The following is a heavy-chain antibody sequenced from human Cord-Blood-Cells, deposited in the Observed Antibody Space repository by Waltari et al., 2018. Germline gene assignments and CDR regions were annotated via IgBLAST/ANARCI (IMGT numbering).Heavy chain of an antibody. CDR2: INPKSVGT. J-gene: IGHJ3*02. V-gene: IGHV1-2*02. Sequence: QVQLVQSGAEVKKTGASVKVSCKASGYTFTGYYMHWGRPDRGQGLEWMRWINPKSVGTNYAQKFQGRVTMTRDTSISTAYMELSRLRSDDTAVYYCARPLGYCSSTSCYDAFDIWGQGTMVTVSS. CDR3: ARPLGYCSSTSCYDAFDI. D-gene: IGHD2-2*01. CDR1: GYTFTGYY.